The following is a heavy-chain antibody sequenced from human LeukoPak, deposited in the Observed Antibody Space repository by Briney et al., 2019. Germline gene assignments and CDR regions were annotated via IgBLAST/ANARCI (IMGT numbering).Heavy chain of an antibody. CDR1: GYTFTGYY. J-gene: IGHJ4*02. D-gene: IGHD3-10*01. CDR3: ARGITPLVRPMIREGVFDY. V-gene: IGHV1-2*02. Sequence: GASVKVSCKASGYTFTGYYMHWVRQAPGQGLEWMGWINPNSGGTNYAQKFQGRVTMTRDTSISTAYMELSRLRSDDTAVYYCARGITPLVRPMIREGVFDYWGQGTLVTVSS. CDR2: INPNSGGT.